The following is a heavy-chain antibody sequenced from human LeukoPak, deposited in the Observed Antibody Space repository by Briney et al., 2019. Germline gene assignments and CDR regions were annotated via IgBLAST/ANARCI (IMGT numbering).Heavy chain of an antibody. CDR3: ARAYSRYMDV. J-gene: IGHJ6*03. Sequence: PGGSLRLSCAASGFTFSSYSMNWVRQAPGKGLEWVSYISTSSNAIYYADSVEGRFTISRDDAKNSLYLQMNSLRAEDTAVYYCARAYSRYMDVWGKGTTVTVSS. D-gene: IGHD5-18*01. CDR2: ISTSSNAI. V-gene: IGHV3-48*01. CDR1: GFTFSSYS.